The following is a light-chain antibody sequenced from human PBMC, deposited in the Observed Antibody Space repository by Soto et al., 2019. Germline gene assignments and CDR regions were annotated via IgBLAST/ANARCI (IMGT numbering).Light chain of an antibody. CDR2: GAS. J-gene: IGKJ3*01. Sequence: ELVMTQSPATLSVSPGERATLSCRASQSVSSNLAWYQQKPGQAPRLLIYGASTRATGIPARFSGSGSGTEFTLTISSLQSEDFAVYYCQQYNNWVFTFGPGTKVDIK. V-gene: IGKV3-15*01. CDR1: QSVSSN. CDR3: QQYNNWVFT.